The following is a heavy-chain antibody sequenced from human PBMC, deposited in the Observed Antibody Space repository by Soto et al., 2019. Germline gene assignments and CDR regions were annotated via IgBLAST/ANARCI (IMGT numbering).Heavy chain of an antibody. J-gene: IGHJ6*04. V-gene: IGHV3-30-3*01. CDR2: ISYDGSNK. CDR1: GFTFSSYA. Sequence: QVQLVETGGGVVQPGRSLRLSCAASGFTFSSYAMHWVRQAPGKGLEWVAVISYDGSNKYYADSVKGRFTISRDNSKNTQYLQMNSLRAEDTAVYYCARARCISTSCYSPWRHYGMDVWGKGTTVTVSS. D-gene: IGHD2-2*01. CDR3: ARARCISTSCYSPWRHYGMDV.